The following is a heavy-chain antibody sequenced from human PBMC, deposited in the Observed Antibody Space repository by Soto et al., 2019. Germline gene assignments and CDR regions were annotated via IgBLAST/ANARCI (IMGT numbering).Heavy chain of an antibody. J-gene: IGHJ5*02. CDR2: IYYSGST. CDR1: GGSISSYY. Sequence: SETLSLTCTVSGGSISSYYWSWIRQPPGKGLEWIGYIYYSGSTNYNPSLKSRVTISVDTSKNQFSLKLSSVTAADTAVYYCARHNGDYYDSSPDWFDPWGQGTLVTVS. D-gene: IGHD3-22*01. V-gene: IGHV4-59*08. CDR3: ARHNGDYYDSSPDWFDP.